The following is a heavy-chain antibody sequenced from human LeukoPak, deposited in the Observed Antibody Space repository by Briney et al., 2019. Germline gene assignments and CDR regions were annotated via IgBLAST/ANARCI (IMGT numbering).Heavy chain of an antibody. CDR3: AREGGGYNYAFRY. V-gene: IGHV1-2*02. D-gene: IGHD5-18*01. Sequence: ASVTVSCTSSGYTFTGYYMHWVRQAPGQGLEWMGWINPNSGGTSYTQKFQGRVTVTRDTSISTAYMELSRLRSDDTAVYYCAREGGGYNYAFRYWGQGTLVTVSS. CDR1: GYTFTGYY. CDR2: INPNSGGT. J-gene: IGHJ4*02.